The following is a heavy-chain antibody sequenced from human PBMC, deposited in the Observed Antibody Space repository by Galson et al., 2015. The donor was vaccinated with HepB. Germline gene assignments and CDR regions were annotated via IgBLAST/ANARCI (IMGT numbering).Heavy chain of an antibody. V-gene: IGHV3-74*01. Sequence: SLRLSCAGSGFTLSSSWMHWVRQAPVKGLVWVSRIQSDGSSTSYAASVKGRFTISRDNAQNTQYLQMNSLRAEDTAVYYCAREVGMSLRYYYDSSGYHTPNHAFDIWGQGTMVTVSS. D-gene: IGHD3-22*01. J-gene: IGHJ3*02. CDR2: IQSDGSST. CDR1: GFTLSSSW. CDR3: AREVGMSLRYYYDSSGYHTPNHAFDI.